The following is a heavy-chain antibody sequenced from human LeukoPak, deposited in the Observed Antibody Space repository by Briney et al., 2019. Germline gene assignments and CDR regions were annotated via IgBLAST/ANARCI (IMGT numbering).Heavy chain of an antibody. Sequence: PGGSLRLSCAASGITFSSYGMSWVRQAPGKGLEWVSSISNSNSYIYYADSVKGRFTISRDNAKNSLYLQMNSLRAEDTAMYYCTSGIYSYGLRDYWGQGTLVTVSS. CDR2: ISNSNSYI. CDR3: TSGIYSYGLRDY. D-gene: IGHD5-18*01. V-gene: IGHV3-21*01. CDR1: GITFSSYG. J-gene: IGHJ4*02.